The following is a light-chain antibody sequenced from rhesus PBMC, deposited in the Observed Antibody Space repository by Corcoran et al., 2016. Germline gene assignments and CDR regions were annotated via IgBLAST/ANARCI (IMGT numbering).Light chain of an antibody. CDR1: QSISNW. Sequence: DIQMTQSPSSLSASVGDTVTITCRASQSISNWLAWYQQKPGKAPKLLIYKASSLQSGVPSRVSVSGSGTDFTLTISRLQSEDFATYYCQQYTTSPPWTFGQGTKVEI. V-gene: IGKV1-22*01. CDR2: KAS. J-gene: IGKJ1*01. CDR3: QQYTTSPPWT.